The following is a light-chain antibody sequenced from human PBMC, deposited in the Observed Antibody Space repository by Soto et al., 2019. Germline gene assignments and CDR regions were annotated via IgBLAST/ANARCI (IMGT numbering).Light chain of an antibody. V-gene: IGLV2-14*01. CDR2: EVS. Sequence: QSVLTQPASVSGSPGQSITISCTGTSNDIGGYNYVSWYQQHPGEAPKLIIYEVSNRPSGVSNRFSGSKPDNTASLTITGLQAEDEASYYCSSYTITHIPVIFGGGTKLTVL. CDR1: SNDIGGYNY. J-gene: IGLJ2*01. CDR3: SSYTITHIPVI.